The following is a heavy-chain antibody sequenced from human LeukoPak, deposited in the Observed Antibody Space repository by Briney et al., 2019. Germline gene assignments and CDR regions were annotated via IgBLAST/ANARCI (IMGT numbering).Heavy chain of an antibody. CDR1: GYTFTSYY. J-gene: IGHJ4*02. D-gene: IGHD1-1*01. V-gene: IGHV1-46*01. CDR3: ARDFTDNDWNYDY. CDR2: INPSGGST. Sequence: GASVKVSCKASGYTFTSYYMHSVRQAPGQGLEWMGIINPSGGSTSYAQKFQGRVTMTRDTPTSTVYMELSSLRSEDTAVYYCARDFTDNDWNYDYWAREPWSPSPQ.